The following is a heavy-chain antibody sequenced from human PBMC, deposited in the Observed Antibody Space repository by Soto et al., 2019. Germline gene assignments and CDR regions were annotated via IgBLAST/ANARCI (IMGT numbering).Heavy chain of an antibody. CDR2: MSYTGNT. J-gene: IGHJ4*02. Sequence: LSLTCTVSGGPISGYFWNWIRQPPGKGLEWIGYMSYTGNTNYNPSLTSRVSISVDTSKNQFSLNLNSVTAADTAVYYCARADTAIVTLAQWGQGTLVTVSS. V-gene: IGHV4-59*01. CDR1: GGPISGYF. D-gene: IGHD5-18*01. CDR3: ARADTAIVTLAQ.